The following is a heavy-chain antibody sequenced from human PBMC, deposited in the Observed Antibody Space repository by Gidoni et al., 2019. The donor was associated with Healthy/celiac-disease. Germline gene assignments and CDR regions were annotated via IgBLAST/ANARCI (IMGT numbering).Heavy chain of an antibody. CDR3: ARGITVAGSDY. J-gene: IGHJ4*02. CDR2: ISYDGSDK. V-gene: IGHV3-30-3*01. CDR1: GFTFSSYA. D-gene: IGHD6-19*01. Sequence: QVQLVESGGGVVQPGRSLRLSCAASGFTFSSYAMHWVRQAPGKGLEWVAVISYDGSDKDYADSVKGRFTISRDNSKNTLYLQMNSLRAEDTAVYYCARGITVAGSDYWGQGTLVTVSS.